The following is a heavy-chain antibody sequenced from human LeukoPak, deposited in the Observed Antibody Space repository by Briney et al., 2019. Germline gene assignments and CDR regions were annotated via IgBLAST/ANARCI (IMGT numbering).Heavy chain of an antibody. CDR1: GYTFTSYG. CDR3: AGAPGGITSPDY. V-gene: IGHV1-18*01. CDR2: ISIYNGNT. Sequence: ASVKVSCKTSGYTFTSYGISWVRQAPGQGLEWMGWISIYNGNTNYAQKLQGRVTMTTDTSTSTTYMELKSLRSDDTAVYYCAGAPGGITSPDYWGQGTLVTVSS. J-gene: IGHJ4*02. D-gene: IGHD3-16*01.